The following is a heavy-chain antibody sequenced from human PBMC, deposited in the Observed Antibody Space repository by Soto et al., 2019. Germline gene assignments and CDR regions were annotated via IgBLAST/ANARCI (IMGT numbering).Heavy chain of an antibody. J-gene: IGHJ6*02. CDR2: IKQDGSEK. V-gene: IGHV3-7*01. Sequence: EVQLVESGGGLVQPGGSLRLSCAASGFTFSSYWMSWVRQAPGKGLEWVANIKQDGSEKYYVDSVKGRFTISRDNSKNTVYLEMNNLRAEDTAMYYCAKGGSGNYLTYYYYYGMDVWGQGTTVTVSS. CDR1: GFTFSSYW. D-gene: IGHD3-22*01. CDR3: AKGGSGNYLTYYYYYGMDV.